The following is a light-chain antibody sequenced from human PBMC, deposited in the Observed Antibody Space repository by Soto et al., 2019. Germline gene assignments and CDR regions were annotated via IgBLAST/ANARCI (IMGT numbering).Light chain of an antibody. CDR3: CSYAGSSTYV. J-gene: IGLJ1*01. CDR1: SSDVGGTNY. V-gene: IGLV2-23*01. Sequence: QSPMTQPRSVSGSPGRSVTMACAGTSSDVGGTNYVSWYRQLPGKAPKLMIYEGSKRPSGVSNRFSGSKSGNTASLTISGLQAEDEADYYCCSYAGSSTYVFGIGTKVTVL. CDR2: EGS.